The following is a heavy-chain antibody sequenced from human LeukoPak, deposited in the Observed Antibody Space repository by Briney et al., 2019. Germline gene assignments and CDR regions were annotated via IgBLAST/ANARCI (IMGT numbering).Heavy chain of an antibody. J-gene: IGHJ4*02. CDR2: FDPEDGET. CDR3: ATGPYDFWSGYLDY. Sequence: PWASVKVSCKVSGYTLTELSMHWVRQAPGKGLEWMGDFDPEDGETIYAQKFQGRVTMTEDTSTDTAYMELSSLRSEDTAVYYCATGPYDFWSGYLDYWGQGTLVTVSS. CDR1: GYTLTELS. D-gene: IGHD3-3*01. V-gene: IGHV1-24*01.